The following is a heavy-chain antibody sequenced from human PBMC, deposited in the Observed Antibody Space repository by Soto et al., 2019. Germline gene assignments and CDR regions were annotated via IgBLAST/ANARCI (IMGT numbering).Heavy chain of an antibody. CDR3: ARYQCSSSSCYTFFFDY. D-gene: IGHD2-2*02. J-gene: IGHJ4*02. CDR1: GYTFISDG. Sequence: VSVKGSCNASGYTFISDGVSWVRQAPGQGLEWMGWISAYNGDTNYAQKLQGRVTMTTDTSTSTAYMELRSLRSDDTAVYYCARYQCSSSSCYTFFFDYWGQGTLVTVSS. CDR2: ISAYNGDT. V-gene: IGHV1-18*04.